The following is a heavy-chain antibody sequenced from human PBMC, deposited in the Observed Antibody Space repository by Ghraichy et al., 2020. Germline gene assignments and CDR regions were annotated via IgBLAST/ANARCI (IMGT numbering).Heavy chain of an antibody. J-gene: IGHJ2*01. D-gene: IGHD3-22*01. CDR3: ARAGDSSGYYYWYFDL. V-gene: IGHV3-11*01. Sequence: GGSLRLSCAASGFTFSDYYMSWIRQAPGKGLEWVSYISSSGSTIYYADSVKGRFTISRDNAKNSLYLQMNSLRAEDTAVYYCARAGDSSGYYYWYFDLWAPVTLFTVSS. CDR2: ISSSGSTI. CDR1: GFTFSDYY.